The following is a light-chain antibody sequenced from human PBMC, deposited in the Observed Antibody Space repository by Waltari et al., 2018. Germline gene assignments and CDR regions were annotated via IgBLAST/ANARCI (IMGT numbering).Light chain of an antibody. J-gene: IGKJ2*01. CDR3: QQYDNLPRYT. CDR2: DAS. Sequence: IQMTQSRSSLSASFRYRVTIACQASQDISNYLTWYQQKPGKAPKLLIYDASIWETGAPSRFSGSASGTEFTFTISSLQSEDIATYYCQQYDNLPRYTFGQGTKLEIK. V-gene: IGKV1-33*01. CDR1: QDISNY.